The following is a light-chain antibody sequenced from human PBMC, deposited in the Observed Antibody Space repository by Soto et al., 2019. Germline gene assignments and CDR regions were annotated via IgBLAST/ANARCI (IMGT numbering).Light chain of an antibody. J-gene: IGKJ4*01. CDR3: QQRSNWPPLT. CDR1: QSVSSF. Sequence: EIVLTQSPATRSLSPLEIATLSFMASQSVSSFLAWYQQKPGQAPRLLIYDASNRATGIPARFSGSGSGTDFTLTISSLEPEDFAVYYCQQRSNWPPLTFGGGTKVDIK. V-gene: IGKV3-11*01. CDR2: DAS.